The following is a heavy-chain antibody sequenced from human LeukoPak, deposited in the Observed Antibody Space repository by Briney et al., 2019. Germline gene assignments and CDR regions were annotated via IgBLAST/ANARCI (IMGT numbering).Heavy chain of an antibody. D-gene: IGHD4-17*01. J-gene: IGHJ5*02. CDR1: GFTFSSYS. V-gene: IGHV3-30*07. CDR2: ITYDGTSK. Sequence: GGSLRLSCAASGFTFSSYSMHWVRQAPGKGLVWVAFITYDGTSKSYGDSVEGRFTISRDNAKNTLYLEKNSLRDDDTAVYYCASGSTTVTKKDWFDPWGQGAPVTVSS. CDR3: ASGSTTVTKKDWFDP.